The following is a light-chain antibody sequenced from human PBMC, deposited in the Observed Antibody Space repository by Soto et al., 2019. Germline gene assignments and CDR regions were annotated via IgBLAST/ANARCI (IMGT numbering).Light chain of an antibody. J-gene: IGLJ1*01. CDR2: EVS. Sequence: QPAALSGAPGPEITISCSGTSSYVGAYNLVSWYQQFPGKAPKRMIFEVSQRPSGVSSRFSGSKSGSTASLTISGLQAEDEADYYCCSFAGGRNVFGNGTKVTVL. CDR3: CSFAGGRNV. CDR1: SSYVGAYNL. V-gene: IGLV2-23*02.